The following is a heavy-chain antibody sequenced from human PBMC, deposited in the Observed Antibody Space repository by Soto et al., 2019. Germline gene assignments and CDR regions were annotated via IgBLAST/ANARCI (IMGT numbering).Heavy chain of an antibody. CDR2: ISSSSSTI. Sequence: GGSLRLSCAASGFTFSSYSMNWVRQAPGKGLEWVSYISSSSSTIYYADSVKGRFTISRDNAKNSLYLQMNSLRAEDTAVYYCARAVFVDIFDRYYFDYWGQGTLVTVSS. J-gene: IGHJ4*02. CDR3: ARAVFVDIFDRYYFDY. V-gene: IGHV3-48*01. CDR1: GFTFSSYS. D-gene: IGHD3-9*01.